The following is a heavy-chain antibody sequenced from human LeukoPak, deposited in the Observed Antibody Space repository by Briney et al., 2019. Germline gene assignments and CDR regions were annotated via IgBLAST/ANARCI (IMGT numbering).Heavy chain of an antibody. D-gene: IGHD3-22*01. CDR2: INHSGST. Sequence: SDTLSLTCAVYGGSFSGYYWSWIRQPPGKGLEWIGEINHSGSTNYNPSLKSRVTISVDTSKNQFSLKLSSVTAADTAVYYCARHLRLTLRYYYDSSGYYQNWFDPWGQGTLVTVSS. V-gene: IGHV4-34*01. J-gene: IGHJ5*02. CDR1: GGSFSGYY. CDR3: ARHLRLTLRYYYDSSGYYQNWFDP.